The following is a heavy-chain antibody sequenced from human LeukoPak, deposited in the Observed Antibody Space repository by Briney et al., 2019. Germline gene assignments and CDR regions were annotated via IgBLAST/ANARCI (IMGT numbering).Heavy chain of an antibody. Sequence: SETLSLTCTVSGGSISTYYWNWIRQPAGKGLEWIGRIYTGGYTNYNPSVKSRVTMSVDTSKNQFSLKLSSVTAADTAVYYCATDCSGSSCYPAGFDYWGQGILVTVSS. V-gene: IGHV4-4*07. J-gene: IGHJ4*02. CDR3: ATDCSGSSCYPAGFDY. CDR1: GGSISTYY. CDR2: IYTGGYT. D-gene: IGHD2-15*01.